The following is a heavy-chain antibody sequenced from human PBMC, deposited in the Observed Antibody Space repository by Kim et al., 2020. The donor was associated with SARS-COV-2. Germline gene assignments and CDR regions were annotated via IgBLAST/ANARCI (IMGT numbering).Heavy chain of an antibody. CDR2: IKSKTDGGTT. CDR1: GFTFNNAW. Sequence: GGSLRLSCEASGFTFNNAWMSWVRQAPGKGLEWVGRIKSKTDGGTTDYAAPVKGRFTISRDDSKNTLYLQMNSLKTEDTAVYYCTTDWEDYGSGLGYWGQGTLVTVSS. J-gene: IGHJ4*02. V-gene: IGHV3-15*01. CDR3: TTDWEDYGSGLGY. D-gene: IGHD3-10*01.